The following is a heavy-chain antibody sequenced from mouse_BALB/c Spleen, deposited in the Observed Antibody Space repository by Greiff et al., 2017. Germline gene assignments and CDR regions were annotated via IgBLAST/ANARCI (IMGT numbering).Heavy chain of an antibody. V-gene: IGHV5-9-3*01. CDR2: ISSGGSYT. D-gene: IGHD2-3*01. J-gene: IGHJ3*01. CDR1: GFTFSSYA. Sequence: EVKLVESGGGLVKPGGSLKLSCAASGFTFSSYAMSWVRQTPEKRLEWVATISSGGSYTYYPDSVKGRFTISRDNAKNTLYLQMSSLRSEDTAMYYCARRDDGYYPFAYWGQGTLVTVSA. CDR3: ARRDDGYYPFAY.